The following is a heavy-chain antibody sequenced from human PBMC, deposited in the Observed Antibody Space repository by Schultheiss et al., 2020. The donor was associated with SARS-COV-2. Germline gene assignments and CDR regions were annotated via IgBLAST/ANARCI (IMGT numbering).Heavy chain of an antibody. CDR2: ISNTGST. J-gene: IGHJ3*01. Sequence: SETLSLTCTVSGDSPRSYYWTWVRQPPGKGLEWIGYISNTGSTKYNPSLKSRVTISVDTTKNQFYLELNSVTASDTAVYYCARRFCSNSGCYGDDIFDVWGQGKLVTVSS. V-gene: IGHV4-59*08. CDR3: ARRFCSNSGCYGDDIFDV. D-gene: IGHD2-8*01. CDR1: GDSPRSYY.